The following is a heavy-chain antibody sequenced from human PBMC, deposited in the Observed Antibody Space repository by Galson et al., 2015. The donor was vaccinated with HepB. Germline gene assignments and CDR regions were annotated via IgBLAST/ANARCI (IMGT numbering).Heavy chain of an antibody. V-gene: IGHV3-73*01. J-gene: IGHJ6*02. Sequence: LRLSCAASGFTFSGSAMHWVRQASGKGLEWVGRIRSKANSYATAYAASVKGRFTISRDDSKNTAYLQMNSLKTEDTAVYYCTSPLSPYGMDVWGQGTTVTVSS. D-gene: IGHD3-16*02. CDR2: IRSKANSYAT. CDR1: GFTFSGSA. CDR3: TSPLSPYGMDV.